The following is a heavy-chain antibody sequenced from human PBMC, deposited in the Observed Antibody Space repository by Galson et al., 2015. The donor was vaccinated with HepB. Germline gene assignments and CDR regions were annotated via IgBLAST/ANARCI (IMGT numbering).Heavy chain of an antibody. D-gene: IGHD3-9*01. J-gene: IGHJ4*02. CDR2: ISHTSDYV. CDR1: GFAFDTHA. V-gene: IGHV3-21*01. Sequence: SLRLSCAASGFAFDTHAMSWVRQAPGKGLEWVSSISHTSDYVFYAESVKGRFTVSRDNAESSLYLQMSSLRAEDTVVYYCVRDPPYDILTGYSHFDYWGQGTLVTVSS. CDR3: VRDPPYDILTGYSHFDY.